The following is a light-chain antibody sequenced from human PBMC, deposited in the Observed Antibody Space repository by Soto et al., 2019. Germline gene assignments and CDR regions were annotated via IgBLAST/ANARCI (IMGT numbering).Light chain of an antibody. CDR1: QTISSW. CDR3: QQYSRLWS. J-gene: IGKJ1*01. V-gene: IGKV1-5*03. Sequence: DIQMTQSPSTVSGSVGDRVTITCRASQTISSWLAWYQQKPGKAPKLLIYKASTLKSGVPSRFSGDGSGTEFTLTISSLQRDDFGIYYCQQYSRLWSFGQGTKVDIK. CDR2: KAS.